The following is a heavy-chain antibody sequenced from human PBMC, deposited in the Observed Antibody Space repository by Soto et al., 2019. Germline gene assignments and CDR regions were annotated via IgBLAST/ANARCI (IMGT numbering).Heavy chain of an antibody. Sequence: QVQLVQSGAEVKKPGSSVKVSCKASGGTFSSYAISWVRQAPGQGLEWMGGIIPIFGTANYAQKFQGRVTITADESTSTVYMELSSLRSEDTAVYYCARDPYPPVAVPMDYYYGMDVWGQGTTVTVSS. CDR1: GGTFSSYA. CDR3: ARDPYPPVAVPMDYYYGMDV. J-gene: IGHJ6*02. D-gene: IGHD6-19*01. V-gene: IGHV1-69*01. CDR2: IIPIFGTA.